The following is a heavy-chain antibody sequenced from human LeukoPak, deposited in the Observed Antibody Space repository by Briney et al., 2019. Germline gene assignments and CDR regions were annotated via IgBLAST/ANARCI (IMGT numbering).Heavy chain of an antibody. CDR1: GFTFSSYS. J-gene: IGHJ4*02. CDR2: ISSSSSYI. V-gene: IGHV3-21*01. D-gene: IGHD6-13*01. CDR3: ARDWRIAAAGTGDY. Sequence: GGSLRLSCAASGFTFSSYSMSWGRQAPGKGVGWGSSISSSSSYIYYADSVKGRFTISRDDAKNSLYLQMNSLRAEDTAVYYCARDWRIAAAGTGDYWGQGTLVTVSS.